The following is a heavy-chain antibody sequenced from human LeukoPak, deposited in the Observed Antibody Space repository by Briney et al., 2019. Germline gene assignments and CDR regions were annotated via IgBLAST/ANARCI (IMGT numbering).Heavy chain of an antibody. V-gene: IGHV3-23*01. Sequence: GGSLRLSCAASGFTFSSYAMSWVHQAPGKGLEWVSAISGSGGSTYYADSVKGRFTISRDNSKNTLYLQMNSLRAEDTAVYYCAKDRDSSSWFDYWGQGTLVTVSS. CDR3: AKDRDSSSWFDY. J-gene: IGHJ4*02. CDR1: GFTFSSYA. D-gene: IGHD6-13*01. CDR2: ISGSGGST.